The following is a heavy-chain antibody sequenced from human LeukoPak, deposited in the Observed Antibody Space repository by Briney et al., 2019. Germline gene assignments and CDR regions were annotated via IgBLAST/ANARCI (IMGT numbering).Heavy chain of an antibody. J-gene: IGHJ4*02. Sequence: GGSLRLSCAASGFTFSSERLNWVRQAPGKGVEWVSTIYGGSEHIYYADSVKGRFTVSRDNAKNSLYLQMDSLRAEDTAAYYCARDLPVADTHHYFDSWGQGALVTVSS. CDR3: ARDLPVADTHHYFDS. CDR1: GFTFSSER. D-gene: IGHD6-19*01. V-gene: IGHV3-21*01. CDR2: IYGGSEHI.